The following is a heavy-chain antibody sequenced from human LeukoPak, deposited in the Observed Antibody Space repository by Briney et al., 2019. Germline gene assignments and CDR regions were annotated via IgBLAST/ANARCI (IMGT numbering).Heavy chain of an antibody. D-gene: IGHD2-2*01. CDR1: GYTFTSYD. CDR2: ISAYNGNT. Sequence: ASVKVSCKASGYTFTSYDINWVRQATGQGLEWMGWISAYNGNTNYAQKLQGRVTMTTDTSTSTAYMELRSLRSDDTAVYYCARPYCSSTSCPNDAFDIWGQGTMVTVSS. V-gene: IGHV1-18*01. CDR3: ARPYCSSTSCPNDAFDI. J-gene: IGHJ3*02.